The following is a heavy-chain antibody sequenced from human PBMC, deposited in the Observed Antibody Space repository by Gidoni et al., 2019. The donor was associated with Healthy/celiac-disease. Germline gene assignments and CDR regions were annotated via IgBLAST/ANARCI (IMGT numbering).Heavy chain of an antibody. V-gene: IGHV1-8*01. Sequence: QVQLVQSGAEVKKPGASVKVSCKASGYTFTSYDINWVRQATGQGLEWMGWMNPNSGNTGYAQKFQGRVTMTRNTSISTAYMELSSLRSEDTAVYYCARGIVVVMGEFLSFDAFDIWGQGTMVTVSS. CDR1: GYTFTSYD. D-gene: IGHD3-22*01. J-gene: IGHJ3*02. CDR3: ARGIVVVMGEFLSFDAFDI. CDR2: MNPNSGNT.